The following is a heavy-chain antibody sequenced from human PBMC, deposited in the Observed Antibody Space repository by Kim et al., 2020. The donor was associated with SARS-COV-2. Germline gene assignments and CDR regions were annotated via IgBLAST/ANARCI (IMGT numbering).Heavy chain of an antibody. CDR3: ARLTPMTTVTTPHDY. V-gene: IGHV4-39*01. D-gene: IGHD4-17*01. CDR1: GGSISSSSYY. CDR2: IYYSGST. J-gene: IGHJ4*02. Sequence: SETLSLTCTVSGGSISSSSYYWGWIRQPPGKGLEWIGSIYYSGSTYYNPSLKSRVTISVDTSKNQFSLKLSSVTAADTAVYYCARLTPMTTVTTPHDYWGQGTLVTVSS.